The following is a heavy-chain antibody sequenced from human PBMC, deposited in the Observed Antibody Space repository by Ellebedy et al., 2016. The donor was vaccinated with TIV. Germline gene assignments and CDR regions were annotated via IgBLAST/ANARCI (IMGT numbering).Heavy chain of an antibody. Sequence: GGSLRLXXAASGLTFSSYTMRWVRQAPGKGLEWVSDISGSGGGTYYADSVKGRFTISRDNSKNTLYLQMNSLRVEDTAVYYCAKGITAAVVEGSLFDPWGQGTLVTVSS. CDR3: AKGITAAVVEGSLFDP. J-gene: IGHJ5*02. CDR1: GLTFSSYT. V-gene: IGHV3-23*01. D-gene: IGHD6-13*01. CDR2: ISGSGGGT.